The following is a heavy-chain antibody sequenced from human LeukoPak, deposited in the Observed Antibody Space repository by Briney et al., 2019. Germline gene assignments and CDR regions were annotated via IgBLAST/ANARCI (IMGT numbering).Heavy chain of an antibody. CDR3: AKDHSGSSLYYMDV. V-gene: IGHV3-30*02. D-gene: IGHD5-12*01. CDR1: GFTFSIYG. J-gene: IGHJ6*03. Sequence: GGSLRLSCVASGFTFSIYGIHWVRQAPGKGLEWVAFIRYDGSDKYYADSVKGRFTISRDNSKNTVDLQMNSLRAEDTAVYYCAKDHSGSSLYYMDVWGKGTTVTVSS. CDR2: IRYDGSDK.